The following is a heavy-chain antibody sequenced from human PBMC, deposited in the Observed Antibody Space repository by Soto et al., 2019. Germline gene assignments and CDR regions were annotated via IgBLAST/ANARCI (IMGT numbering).Heavy chain of an antibody. CDR1: GGSISSYY. V-gene: IGHV4-59*01. CDR2: IYYSGST. J-gene: IGHJ4*02. CDR3: AREVQSGSSSGFFDY. D-gene: IGHD6-6*01. Sequence: TLSLTCTVSGGSISSYYWSWIRQPPGKGLEWIGYIYYSGSTNYNPSPKSRVTISVDTPKNQFSLKLSSVTAADTAVYYCAREVQSGSSSGFFDYWGQGTLVTVSS.